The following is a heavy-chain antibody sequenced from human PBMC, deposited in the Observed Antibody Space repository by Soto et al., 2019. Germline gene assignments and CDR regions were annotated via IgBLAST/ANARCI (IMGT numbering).Heavy chain of an antibody. V-gene: IGHV1-69*10. J-gene: IGHJ6*02. CDR1: GGTFNTHV. CDR2: IIPLLHRA. D-gene: IGHD6-13*01. Sequence: ASVKVSCKASGGTFNTHVISWVRQTPGQGLEWMGGIIPLLHRANYAQKFQGRVTITADESTSTAYMDLSRLTSEDSAVYYCAREGGAAAGRMDVWGQGTTVTDSS. CDR3: AREGGAAAGRMDV.